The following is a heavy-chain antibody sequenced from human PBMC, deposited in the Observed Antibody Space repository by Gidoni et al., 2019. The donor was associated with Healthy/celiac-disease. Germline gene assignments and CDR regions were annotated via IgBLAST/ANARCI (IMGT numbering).Heavy chain of an antibody. Sequence: QVQLQESGPGLVKPSETLTHTCTVYGYSISSGYYWDGIRQPPGKGLEWIGSIYHSGSTYYNPALKSGVTISVDTSKNQFSLKLSSVTAADTAVYYCGVAAAGNRGAYYYYGMDVWGQGTTVTVSS. J-gene: IGHJ6*02. V-gene: IGHV4-38-2*02. CDR2: IYHSGST. D-gene: IGHD6-13*01. CDR3: GVAAAGNRGAYYYYGMDV. CDR1: GYSISSGYY.